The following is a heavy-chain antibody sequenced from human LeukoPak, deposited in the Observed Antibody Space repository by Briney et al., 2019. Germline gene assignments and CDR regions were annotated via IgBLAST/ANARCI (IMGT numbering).Heavy chain of an antibody. V-gene: IGHV1-2*02. CDR2: MNPNSGAR. J-gene: IGHJ4*02. CDR3: VRDEYDSSGYYEF. D-gene: IGHD3-22*01. CDR1: GYTFTNYY. Sequence: ASMKVSCKASGYTFTNYYIHWVRQAPGQGLEWMGWMNPNSGARIYAQKFQGRVTLTRDTSINTAYTELSRLTSDDTAVYYCVRDEYDSSGYYEFWGQGALVTVSS.